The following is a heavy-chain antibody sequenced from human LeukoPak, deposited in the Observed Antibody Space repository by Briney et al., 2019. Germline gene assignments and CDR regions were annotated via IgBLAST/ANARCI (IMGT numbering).Heavy chain of an antibody. D-gene: IGHD1-7*01. V-gene: IGHV1-2*02. J-gene: IGHJ4*02. CDR2: INPNSGGT. CDR3: ARGSITGTTEPDY. Sequence: ASVKVSCKASGYTFTGYYMHWVRQAPGQGLEWMGWINPNSGGTNYAQKFQGRVTMTRDTSISTAYMELSRLRSDDTAVYYCARGSITGTTEPDYWGQGTLVTVSS. CDR1: GYTFTGYY.